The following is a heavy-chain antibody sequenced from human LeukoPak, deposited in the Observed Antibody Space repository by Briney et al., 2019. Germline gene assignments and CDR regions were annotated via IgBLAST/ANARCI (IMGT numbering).Heavy chain of an antibody. D-gene: IGHD3-22*01. CDR2: INPNSGGT. CDR1: GYTFTGYY. J-gene: IGHJ4*02. Sequence: ASVKVSXTASGYTFTGYYMHWMRQAPGQGLEWIGRINPNSGGTNYAQKFQGRVTMTRDTSINTAYMDLSRLRSDDTAVYYCARGRNSVYYFNVVAPSYFDYWGQGTLVTVSS. CDR3: ARGRNSVYYFNVVAPSYFDY. V-gene: IGHV1-2*06.